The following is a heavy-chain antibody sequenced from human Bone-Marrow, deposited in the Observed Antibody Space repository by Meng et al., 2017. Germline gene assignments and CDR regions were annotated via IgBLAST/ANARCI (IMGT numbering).Heavy chain of an antibody. Sequence: GGSLRLSCAASGFTFSSYEMNWVRQAPGKGLEWISYISSSGATIFYADSVKGRFTISRDNSKNTLYLQMNSLRVEGTAVYYCARGGAYGDYYFDYWGQG. CDR3: ARGGAYGDYYFDY. J-gene: IGHJ4*02. V-gene: IGHV3-48*03. CDR2: ISSSGATI. D-gene: IGHD4-17*01. CDR1: GFTFSSYE.